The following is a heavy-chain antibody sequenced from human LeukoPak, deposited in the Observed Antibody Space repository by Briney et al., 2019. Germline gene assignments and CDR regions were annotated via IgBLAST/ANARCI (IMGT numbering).Heavy chain of an antibody. CDR2: IYSGGST. CDR1: GFTVSSNY. Sequence: PGGSPRLSCAASGFTVSSNYMIWVRQAPGKGLEWVSLIYSGGSTYYADSVKGRFTISRDNSKNTLYLQMNSLRAEDTAVYYCARVLAAAGRGYFYYYMDVWGKGTTVTVSS. CDR3: ARVLAAAGRGYFYYYMDV. D-gene: IGHD6-13*01. J-gene: IGHJ6*03. V-gene: IGHV3-53*01.